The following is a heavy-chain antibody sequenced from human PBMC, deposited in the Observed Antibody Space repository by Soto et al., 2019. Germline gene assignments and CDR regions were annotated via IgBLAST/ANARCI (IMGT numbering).Heavy chain of an antibody. CDR2: INAGNGNT. D-gene: IGHD3-10*01. CDR1: GYTFTSYA. V-gene: IGHV1-3*01. Sequence: ASVKVSCKASGYTFTSYAMHWVRQAPGQRLEWMGWINAGNGNTKYSQKFQGRVTITRDTSASTAYMELSSLRSEDTAVYYCARGRPLYGSGSKGCYYGMDVWGQGTTVTVS. J-gene: IGHJ6*02. CDR3: ARGRPLYGSGSKGCYYGMDV.